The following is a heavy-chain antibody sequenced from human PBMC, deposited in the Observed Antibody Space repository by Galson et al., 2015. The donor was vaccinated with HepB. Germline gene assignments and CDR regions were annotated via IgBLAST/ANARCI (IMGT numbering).Heavy chain of an antibody. CDR2: IYHSGNS. Sequence: LSLTCTVSGASISSSNWWNWVRQPPGKGLEWIGEIYHSGNSDYNPSLKSRVTMSVDESKNQFSLKLNSVTAADTAVYYCACSTTCYYFDSWGQGTLVTVSS. CDR1: GASISSSNW. CDR3: ACSTTCYYFDS. D-gene: IGHD1-26*01. J-gene: IGHJ4*02. V-gene: IGHV4-4*02.